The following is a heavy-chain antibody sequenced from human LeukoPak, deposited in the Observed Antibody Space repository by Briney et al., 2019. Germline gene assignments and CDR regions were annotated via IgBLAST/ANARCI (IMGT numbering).Heavy chain of an antibody. CDR3: VSTVIDSLGNY. CDR2: LSGSGGTT. J-gene: IGHJ4*02. V-gene: IGHV3-23*01. CDR1: GFTFSSYG. D-gene: IGHD4-17*01. Sequence: RSGGSLRLSCSASGFTFSSYGMSWVRQAPGKGLEWVSGLSGSGGTTYYVDSVKGRFTSSRDNSKNTLYLQMNSLRADDTAVYYCVSTVIDSLGNYWGQGTLVTVSS.